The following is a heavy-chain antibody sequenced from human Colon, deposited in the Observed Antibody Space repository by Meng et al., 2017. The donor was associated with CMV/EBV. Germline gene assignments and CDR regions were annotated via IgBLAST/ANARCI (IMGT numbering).Heavy chain of an antibody. V-gene: IGHV3-21*01. D-gene: IGHD1-26*01. CDR3: ARDGVPKLELLLTNWFDP. CDR1: GFSFSYYT. CDR2: ISGTSSYI. Sequence: GESLKISCAASGFSFSYYTMNWVRQAPGKGLEWVATISGTSSYIYYADSVKGRFAISRDNGKDLLFLQMNNLRAEDTAVYYCARDGVPKLELLLTNWFDPWGQGTLVTVSS. J-gene: IGHJ5*02.